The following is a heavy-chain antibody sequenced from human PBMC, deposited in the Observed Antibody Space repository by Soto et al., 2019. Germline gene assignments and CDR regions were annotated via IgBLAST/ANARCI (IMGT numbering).Heavy chain of an antibody. J-gene: IGHJ6*02. D-gene: IGHD3-10*01. CDR3: ARPVFRGTYYYYAMDV. Sequence: GESLKISSKGSGYSFTSYWIGWVRKMPGKFLEWRGIVFLGDSHTRYSPSSQGQDTISADKSISTAYLQWSSLKASDTAMYYCARPVFRGTYYYYAMDVWGQGTTVTVS. CDR2: VFLGDSHT. CDR1: GYSFTSYW. V-gene: IGHV5-51*01.